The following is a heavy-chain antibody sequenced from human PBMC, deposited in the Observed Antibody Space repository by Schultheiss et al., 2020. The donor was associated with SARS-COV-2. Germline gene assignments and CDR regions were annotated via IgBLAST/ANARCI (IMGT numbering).Heavy chain of an antibody. J-gene: IGHJ5*02. D-gene: IGHD3-22*01. Sequence: SETLSLTCTVAGDSLSSNTHSWAWIRQPPGKGLEWIGYIYYSGSTYYNPSLKSRVTISVDTSKNQFSLKLSSVTAADTAVYYCARTGVPFGSGYYPNWFDPWGQGTLVTVSS. CDR3: ARTGVPFGSGYYPNWFDP. V-gene: IGHV4-31*03. CDR2: IYYSGST. CDR1: GDSLSSNTHS.